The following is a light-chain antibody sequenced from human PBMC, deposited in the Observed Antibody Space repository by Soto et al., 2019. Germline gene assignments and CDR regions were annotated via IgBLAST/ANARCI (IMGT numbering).Light chain of an antibody. CDR3: QSYDSSLSVVV. V-gene: IGLV1-40*01. CDR1: SSNIGAGYD. J-gene: IGLJ2*01. Sequence: QSVLTQPPSVSGAPGQRVTISCTGSSSNIGAGYDVHWYQQHPGTAPKLLISGNSNRPSGVPDRFSGSKSGTSASLAITGLEAEDEADYYCQSYDSSLSVVVFGGGTQLTVL. CDR2: GNS.